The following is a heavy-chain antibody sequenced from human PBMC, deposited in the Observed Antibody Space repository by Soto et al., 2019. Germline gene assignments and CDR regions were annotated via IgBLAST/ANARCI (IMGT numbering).Heavy chain of an antibody. Sequence: ASVKVSCKASGGTFISYAISWVRQAPGQGLEWMGGIIPIFGTANYAQKFQGRVTITADESTSTAYMELSSLRSEDTAVYYCARPRPYYYGSGSYSGFDYWGQGTLVTVSS. CDR2: IIPIFGTA. CDR3: ARPRPYYYGSGSYSGFDY. D-gene: IGHD3-10*01. J-gene: IGHJ4*02. CDR1: GGTFISYA. V-gene: IGHV1-69*13.